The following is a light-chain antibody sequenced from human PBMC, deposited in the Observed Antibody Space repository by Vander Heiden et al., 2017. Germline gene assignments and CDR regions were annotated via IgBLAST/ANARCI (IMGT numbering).Light chain of an antibody. CDR1: SSNIGAGYD. Sequence: QSVLTQPPSVSGAPGQRVTISCSGSSSNIGAGYDVHWYQQHPGTAPKLLIYGNNNRPSGVPDRFSGSTSGTSASLAITGLQAEDEAEYFCQYYDRNLSGVVFGGGTKVTVL. CDR3: QYYDRNLSGVV. J-gene: IGLJ2*01. V-gene: IGLV1-40*01. CDR2: GNN.